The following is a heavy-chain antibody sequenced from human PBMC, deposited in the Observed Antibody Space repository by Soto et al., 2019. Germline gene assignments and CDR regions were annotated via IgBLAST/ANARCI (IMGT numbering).Heavy chain of an antibody. J-gene: IGHJ6*03. CDR3: AREGVRGYCSSTSCGDYMDV. V-gene: IGHV4-59*01. D-gene: IGHD2-2*01. Sequence: ASETLSLTCTGSGGSISSDYWSWIRQPPGKGLEWIGYIYYSGSTNYNPSFKSRVTISVDTSKNQFSLKLSSVTAADTAVYYCAREGVRGYCSSTSCGDYMDVWGKGTTVTGSS. CDR2: IYYSGST. CDR1: GGSISSDY.